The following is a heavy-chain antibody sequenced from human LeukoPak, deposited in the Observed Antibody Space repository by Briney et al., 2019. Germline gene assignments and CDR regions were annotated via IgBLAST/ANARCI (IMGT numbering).Heavy chain of an antibody. CDR2: IIPIFGTA. D-gene: IGHD3-22*01. CDR3: ARDHYYYDSSGYFSFGYGMDV. Sequence: SVKVSCKASGYTFIGYYMHWVRQAPGQGLEWMGGIIPIFGTANYAQKFQGRVTITADESTSTAYMELSSLRSEDTAVYYCARDHYYYDSSGYFSFGYGMDVWGQGTTVTVSS. V-gene: IGHV1-69*13. J-gene: IGHJ6*02. CDR1: GYTFIGYY.